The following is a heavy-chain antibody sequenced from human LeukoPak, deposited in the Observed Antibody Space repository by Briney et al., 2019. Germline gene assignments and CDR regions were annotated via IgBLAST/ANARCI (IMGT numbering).Heavy chain of an antibody. CDR2: IYYSGST. CDR3: ARVGIHYYGSGSYYPI. D-gene: IGHD3-10*01. V-gene: IGHV4-59*01. Sequence: SETLSLTRTVSVGSNSSYYWSWIRQPPAKGLEGMGYIYYSGSTNYNPSLKSRVTISVDTPKNQFSLKLSSATAADTAVYYCARVGIHYYGSGSYYPIWGQGTLVTVSS. J-gene: IGHJ4*02. CDR1: VGSNSSYY.